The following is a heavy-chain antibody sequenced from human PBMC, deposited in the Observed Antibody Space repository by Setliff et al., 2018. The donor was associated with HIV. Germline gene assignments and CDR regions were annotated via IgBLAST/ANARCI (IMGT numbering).Heavy chain of an antibody. V-gene: IGHV4-34*01. Sequence: KPSETLSLTCTVSGDFFSSDYYWSWIRQSPGKGLEWIGEINHSGSTNYNSTLKSRVTISVDTSKNQFSLRLSSVTAADTAVYYCARWKGNGYSFGYFVDYWGQGTLVTVSS. CDR1: GDFFSSDYY. CDR3: ARWKGNGYSFGYFVDY. J-gene: IGHJ4*02. CDR2: INHSGST. D-gene: IGHD5-18*01.